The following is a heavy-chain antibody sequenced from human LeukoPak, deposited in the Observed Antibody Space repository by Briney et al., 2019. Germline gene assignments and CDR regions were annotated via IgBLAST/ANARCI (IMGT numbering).Heavy chain of an antibody. CDR2: IYYSGST. V-gene: IGHV4-59*01. Sequence: PSGTLSLTCTVSGGSISSYYWSWIRQPPGKGLEWIGYIYYSGSTNYNPSLKSRVTISVDTSKNQFSLKLSSVTAADTAVYYCARAKGAMTGLPYGMDVWGQGTTVTVSS. CDR1: GGSISSYY. CDR3: ARAKGAMTGLPYGMDV. D-gene: IGHD1-20*01. J-gene: IGHJ6*02.